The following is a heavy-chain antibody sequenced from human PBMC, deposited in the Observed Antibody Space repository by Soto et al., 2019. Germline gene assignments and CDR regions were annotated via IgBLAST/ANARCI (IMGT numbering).Heavy chain of an antibody. CDR3: AGEVKGRDGYNYYYYYGMDV. J-gene: IGHJ6*02. CDR1: GGSVSSGSYY. D-gene: IGHD5-12*01. Sequence: PSETLSLTCTVSGGSVSSGSYYWSWIRQPPGKGLEWIGYIYYSGSTNYNPSLKSRVTISVDTSKNQFSLKLSSVTAADTAVYYCAGEVKGRDGYNYYYYYGMDVWGQGTTVTVSS. V-gene: IGHV4-61*01. CDR2: IYYSGST.